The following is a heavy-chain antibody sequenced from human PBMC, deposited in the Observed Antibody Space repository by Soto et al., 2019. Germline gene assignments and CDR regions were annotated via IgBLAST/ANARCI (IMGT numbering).Heavy chain of an antibody. J-gene: IGHJ6*02. CDR2: IYYRGST. CDR3: ARDRGPYYYYGMDV. CDR1: GGSVSSGSYY. V-gene: IGHV4-61*01. D-gene: IGHD3-10*01. Sequence: QVQLQESGPGLVKPSETLSLTCTVSGGSVSSGSYYWSWIRQPPGKVLEWIGYIYYRGSTNYNPSLKSRVTISVDTSKNQFSLKLSSVTAADTAVYYCARDRGPYYYYGMDVWGQGTTVTVSS.